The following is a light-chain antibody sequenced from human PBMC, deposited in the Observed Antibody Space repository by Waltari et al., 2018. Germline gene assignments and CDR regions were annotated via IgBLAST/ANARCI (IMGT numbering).Light chain of an antibody. V-gene: IGLV1-44*01. CDR3: ATWDDSLNAVI. Sequence: QSVLTQPPSPSGTPGQRVTISCSGRSSNIGSNTAHWYQQFPGTAPKLLIYNNNQRPSGVPDRFSGSKSGTSASLAISGLQSEDEADYYCATWDDSLNAVIFGGGTKLTVL. CDR2: NNN. CDR1: SSNIGSNT. J-gene: IGLJ2*01.